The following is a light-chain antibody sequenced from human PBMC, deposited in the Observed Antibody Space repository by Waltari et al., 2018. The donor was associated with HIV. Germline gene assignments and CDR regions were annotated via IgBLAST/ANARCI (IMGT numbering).Light chain of an antibody. CDR1: TSNIGSHA. Sequence: QSVLSQAPSASGTPGQSVAISCSGRTSNIGSHAVNWYQQLPGTAPNLLIHTKDQRPSGVPDRFSGSKSGTSASLAISGLQSADESDYYCATWDDSLNGPVFGGGTKLTVL. J-gene: IGLJ2*01. V-gene: IGLV1-44*01. CDR2: TKD. CDR3: ATWDDSLNGPV.